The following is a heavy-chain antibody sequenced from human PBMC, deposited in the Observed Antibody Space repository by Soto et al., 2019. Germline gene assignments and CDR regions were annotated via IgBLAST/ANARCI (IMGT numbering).Heavy chain of an antibody. CDR3: AVFRTGSGGRYYYGMDV. Sequence: EVQLVESGGGLVQPGGSLSLSCAASGFTFSSYSMNWVRQAPGKGLEWVSYITTSSSTIYYADSVKGRFTISRDNAKNSLYLQMNSLRAEDTAVYYCAVFRTGSGGRYYYGMDVWGQGTTVTVSS. CDR1: GFTFSSYS. D-gene: IGHD2-15*01. V-gene: IGHV3-48*01. CDR2: ITTSSSTI. J-gene: IGHJ6*02.